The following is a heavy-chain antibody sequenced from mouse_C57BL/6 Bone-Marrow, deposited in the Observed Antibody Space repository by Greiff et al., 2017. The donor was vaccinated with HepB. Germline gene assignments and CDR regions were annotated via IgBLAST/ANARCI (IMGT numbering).Heavy chain of an antibody. CDR3: TTPTIVPRAY. V-gene: IGHV14-4*01. CDR1: GFNIKDDY. CDR2: IDPENGDT. J-gene: IGHJ3*01. D-gene: IGHD2-5*01. Sequence: VQLKQSGAELVRPGASVKLSCTASGFNIKDDYMHWVKQRPEQGLEWIGWIDPENGDTEYASKFQGKATITADTASNTAYLQLSSLTSEDTAVYYCTTPTIVPRAYWGQGTLVTVSA.